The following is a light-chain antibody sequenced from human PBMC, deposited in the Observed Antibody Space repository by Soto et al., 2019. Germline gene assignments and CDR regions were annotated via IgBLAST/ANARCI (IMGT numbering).Light chain of an antibody. Sequence: EKVMTQSPAPLSMSPGERATLSCRASQSVSSYLAWYQQKPGQAPRLLIYGASTRATGIPARFSGSGSGTEFTLTISSLQSEDFAVYYCQQYNNWPSWTFGQGTKVEIK. J-gene: IGKJ1*01. CDR3: QQYNNWPSWT. V-gene: IGKV3-15*01. CDR2: GAS. CDR1: QSVSSY.